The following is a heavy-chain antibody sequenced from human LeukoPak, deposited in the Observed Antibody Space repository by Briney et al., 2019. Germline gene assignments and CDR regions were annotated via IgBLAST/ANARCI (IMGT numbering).Heavy chain of an antibody. V-gene: IGHV3-23*01. CDR3: AKRPAAVRGVIPYLDY. Sequence: GGSLRLSCAASGFMFSSFSMSWVRHVPGKGLEWVSTISPGGSTYYADSVKGRFTISRDNSKSSLFLQMNSLRAEDTAIYYCAKRPAAVRGVIPYLDYWGQGTLVTVSS. CDR2: ISPGGST. J-gene: IGHJ4*02. D-gene: IGHD3-10*02. CDR1: GFMFSSFS.